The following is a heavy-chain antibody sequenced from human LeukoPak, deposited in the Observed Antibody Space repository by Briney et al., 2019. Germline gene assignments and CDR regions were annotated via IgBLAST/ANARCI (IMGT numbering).Heavy chain of an antibody. CDR1: GYTFTGYY. V-gene: IGHV1-2*02. J-gene: IGHJ4*02. CDR3: AREMAGPAASHAHDY. CDR2: INPNSGGT. Sequence: VASVKVSCKASGYTFTGYYMHWVRQAPGQGLEWMGWINPNSGGTNYAQKFQGRVTMTRDTSISTAYMELSRLRSDDTAVYYCAREMAGPAASHAHDYWGQGTLVTASS. D-gene: IGHD2-2*01.